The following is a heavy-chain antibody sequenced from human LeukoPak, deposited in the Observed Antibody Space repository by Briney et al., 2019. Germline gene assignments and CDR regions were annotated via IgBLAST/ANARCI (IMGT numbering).Heavy chain of an antibody. CDR1: GGTFSSYA. J-gene: IGHJ4*02. V-gene: IGHV1-46*01. CDR3: ARPYDISASYYDY. D-gene: IGHD3-22*01. Sequence: RASVKVSCKASGGTFSSYAISWVRQAPGQGLEWMGIINPSGGTTTYAQKFQGRVTMTRDTSTSTVYMELNSLRSEDTAVYYCARPYDISASYYDYWGQGTLVTVSS. CDR2: INPSGGTT.